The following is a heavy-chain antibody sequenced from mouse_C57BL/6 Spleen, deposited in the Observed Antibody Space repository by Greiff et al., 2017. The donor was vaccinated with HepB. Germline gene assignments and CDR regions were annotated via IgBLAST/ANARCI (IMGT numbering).Heavy chain of an antibody. CDR2: INSDGGST. J-gene: IGHJ3*01. CDR1: EYEFPSHD. V-gene: IGHV5-2*01. D-gene: IGHD2-2*01. Sequence: EVKLMESGGGLVQPGESLKLSCESNEYEFPSHDMSWVRKTPEKRLELVAAINSDGGSTYYPDTMERRFIISRDNTKKTLYLQMSSLRSEDTALYYGARQGYVYDGVAWFAYWGQGTLVTVSA. CDR3: ARQGYVYDGVAWFAY.